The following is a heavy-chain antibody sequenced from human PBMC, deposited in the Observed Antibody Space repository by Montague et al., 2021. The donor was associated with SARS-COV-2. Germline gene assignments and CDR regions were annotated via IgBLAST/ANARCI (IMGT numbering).Heavy chain of an antibody. J-gene: IGHJ6*02. CDR1: GGSFSGYY. CDR2: VYYSGST. D-gene: IGHD3-10*01. V-gene: IGHV4-59*01. Sequence: SETLSLTCAVCGGSFSGYYWSWIRQPPGKGLEWMGYVYYSGSTNYNPSLKSRVTISVDTSKNQFSLKLRSVTAADTAVYYCASGADDYYYAMDVWGQGTTVTVSS. CDR3: ASGADDYYYAMDV.